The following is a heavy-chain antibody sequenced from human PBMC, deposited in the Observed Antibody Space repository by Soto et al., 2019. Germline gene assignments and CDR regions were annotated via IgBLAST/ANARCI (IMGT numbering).Heavy chain of an antibody. CDR3: ASATSIAVAGKET. V-gene: IGHV1-18*01. J-gene: IGHJ4*02. CDR2: ISFYNGHT. Sequence: QVQLVQSGGEVKKPGASVKVSCKASGDTVTKYGISWVRQAPGQGLEWLGWISFYNGHTNYALKFQDRITFTTDTSTNTASMELRSLTSGETAVYYCASATSIAVAGKETWGQGTGVTVSS. CDR1: GDTVTKYG. D-gene: IGHD6-19*01.